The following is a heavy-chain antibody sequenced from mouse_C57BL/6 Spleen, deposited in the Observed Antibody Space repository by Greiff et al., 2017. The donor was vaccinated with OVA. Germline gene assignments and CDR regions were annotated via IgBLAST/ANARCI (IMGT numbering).Heavy chain of an antibody. J-gene: IGHJ3*01. CDR3: ARSVGSSYDWFGY. D-gene: IGHD1-1*01. Sequence: QVQLQQPGAELVMPGASVKLSCKASGYTFTSYWMHWVKQRPGQGLEWIGEIDPSDSYTNYNQKFQGKSTLTVDKSSSTAYMQLSSLTSEDSAVYYCARSVGSSYDWFGYWGKGTLVTVS. CDR1: GYTFTSYW. V-gene: IGHV1-69*01. CDR2: IDPSDSYT.